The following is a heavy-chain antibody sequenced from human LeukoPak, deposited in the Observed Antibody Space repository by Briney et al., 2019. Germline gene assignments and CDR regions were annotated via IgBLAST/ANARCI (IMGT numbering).Heavy chain of an antibody. J-gene: IGHJ3*02. CDR3: ARVSTMIVVVTPHDPFDI. D-gene: IGHD3-22*01. V-gene: IGHV4-34*01. Sequence: SETLSLTCAVYGGSFSGYYWSWVRQPPGKGLEWVGEINHSGSTNYNPSLKSRVTISVDTSKNQFSLMLSSVTAADTAVYYCARVSTMIVVVTPHDPFDIWGQGTMVTVSS. CDR2: INHSGST. CDR1: GGSFSGYY.